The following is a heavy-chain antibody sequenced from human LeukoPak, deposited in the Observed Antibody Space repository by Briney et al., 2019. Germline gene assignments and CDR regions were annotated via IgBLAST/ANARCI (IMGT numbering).Heavy chain of an antibody. V-gene: IGHV3-30*03. CDR2: ISYDGSNK. CDR3: ARDLARLRFLEWSHRGFDY. Sequence: GGSLRLSCAASGFTFSKYGMHWVRQAPGKGLEWVAVISYDGSNKYYADSVKGRFTISRDNSKNTLHLQMSSLRAEDTAVYYCARDLARLRFLEWSHRGFDYWGQGTLVTVSS. J-gene: IGHJ4*02. D-gene: IGHD3-3*01. CDR1: GFTFSKYG.